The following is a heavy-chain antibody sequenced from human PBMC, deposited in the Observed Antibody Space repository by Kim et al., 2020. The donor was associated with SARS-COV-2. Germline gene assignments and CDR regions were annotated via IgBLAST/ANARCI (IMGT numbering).Heavy chain of an antibody. J-gene: IGHJ4*02. CDR1: GFTFSNYA. V-gene: IGHV3-33*01. D-gene: IGHD3-10*01. Sequence: GGSLRLSCAASGFTFSNYAMHWVRQAPGKGLEWVAVIWFDGSNAFYKDSVKGRFTISRDNSNNTLYLQMNSLRVEDSAIYYCARDWGVVRPRYYFEYWGQGTLVTVSS. CDR3: ARDWGVVRPRYYFEY. CDR2: IWFDGSNA.